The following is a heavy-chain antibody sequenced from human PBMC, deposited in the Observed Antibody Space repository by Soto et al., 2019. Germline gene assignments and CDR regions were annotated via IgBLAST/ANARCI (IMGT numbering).Heavy chain of an antibody. CDR2: MWYDGSNK. D-gene: IGHD3-22*01. V-gene: IGHV3-33*01. Sequence: PGGSLRLSWAAAGFTFSSYGRHWVHQAPGKGREWVAVMWYDGSNKYYADSVKGRFTISRDNSKNTLYLQMNSLRAEDTAVYYCATAHTQSYYYATSGSDAFDIWGQGTMVTVSS. CDR3: ATAHTQSYYYATSGSDAFDI. J-gene: IGHJ3*02. CDR1: GFTFSSYG.